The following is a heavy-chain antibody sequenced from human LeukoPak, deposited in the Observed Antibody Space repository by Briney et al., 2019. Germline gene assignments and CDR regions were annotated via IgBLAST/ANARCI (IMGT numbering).Heavy chain of an antibody. J-gene: IGHJ5*02. Sequence: SETLSLTCTVYVGSISSSTYEWGWIRQPPGKGLEWIGSIYYSGNTYNNPSLQSRVTISVDTSKNQFSVRLSSLTAADTAVYYCASHGAMVRGVLRWFDPWGQGTMVTVSS. CDR1: VGSISSSTYE. D-gene: IGHD3-10*01. CDR3: ASHGAMVRGVLRWFDP. CDR2: IYYSGNT. V-gene: IGHV4-39*01.